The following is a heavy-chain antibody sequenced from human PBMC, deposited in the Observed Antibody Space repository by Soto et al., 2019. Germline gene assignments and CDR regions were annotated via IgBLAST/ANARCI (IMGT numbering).Heavy chain of an antibody. Sequence: EVQLVESGGGLVQPGESLRLSCAASGLTFRSYWMHWVRQAPGKALVWVSRINTAGSVAMYVYSVKGRFTISRDNAKNTLYLHLNSLRAEDTAVYYCVRDMQLWRLVSWGQGTLVTVSS. D-gene: IGHD2-21*01. CDR2: INTAGSVA. V-gene: IGHV3-74*03. J-gene: IGHJ4*02. CDR1: GLTFRSYW. CDR3: VRDMQLWRLVS.